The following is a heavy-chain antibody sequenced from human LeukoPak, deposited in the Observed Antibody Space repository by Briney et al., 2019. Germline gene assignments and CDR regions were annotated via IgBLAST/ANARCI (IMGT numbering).Heavy chain of an antibody. CDR2: INPNSGGT. CDR3: AREGDTYNWNYNPFDY. V-gene: IGHV1-2*02. Sequence: ASVKVSCKASGYTFTGYYMHWVRQAPGQGLEWMGWINPNSGGTNYAQKFQGRVTMTRDTSISTAYMELSRLRSDDTAVYYCAREGDTYNWNYNPFDYWGQGTLVTVSS. D-gene: IGHD1-7*01. J-gene: IGHJ4*02. CDR1: GYTFTGYY.